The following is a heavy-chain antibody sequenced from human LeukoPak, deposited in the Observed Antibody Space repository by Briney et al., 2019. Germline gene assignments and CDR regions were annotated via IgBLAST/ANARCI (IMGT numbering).Heavy chain of an antibody. CDR2: MNPNSGNT. D-gene: IGHD2-21*02. CDR1: GYTFTSYD. CDR3: ARTCGGDCYPNYYYGMDV. J-gene: IGHJ6*02. V-gene: IGHV1-8*03. Sequence: ASVKVSCKASGYTFTSYDINWVRQATGQGLEWMGWMNPNSGNTGYAQKFQGRVTITADKSTSTAYMELSSLRSEDTAVYYCARTCGGDCYPNYYYGMDVWGQGTTVTVSS.